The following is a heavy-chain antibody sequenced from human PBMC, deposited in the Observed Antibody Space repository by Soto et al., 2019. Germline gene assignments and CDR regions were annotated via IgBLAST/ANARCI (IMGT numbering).Heavy chain of an antibody. CDR3: AKGPRSSSWSDHV. V-gene: IGHV3-23*01. CDR1: GFTLSTYA. Sequence: PGGSLRLSCVASGFTLSTYAMSWVRQAPGKGLEWVSGITGSGGSTYYADSVKGRFTISRDNSKSTVSLHMNSLRAEDTAVYYCAKGPRSSSWSDHVWGQGTKVTVSS. D-gene: IGHD6-13*01. J-gene: IGHJ6*02. CDR2: ITGSGGST.